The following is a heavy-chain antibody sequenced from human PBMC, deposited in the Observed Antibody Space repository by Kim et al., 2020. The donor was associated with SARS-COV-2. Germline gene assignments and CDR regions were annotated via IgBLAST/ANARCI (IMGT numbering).Heavy chain of an antibody. CDR3: ASSSLLGTGGDY. CDR2: IYHSGST. V-gene: IGHV4-4*02. CDR1: GGSISSSNW. Sequence: SETLSLTCAVSGGSISSSNWWSWVRQPPGKGLEWIGEIYHSGSTNYNPSLKSRVTISVDKSKNQFSLKLSSVTAADTAVYYCASSSLLGTGGDYWGQGTLVTVSS. J-gene: IGHJ4*02. D-gene: IGHD7-27*01.